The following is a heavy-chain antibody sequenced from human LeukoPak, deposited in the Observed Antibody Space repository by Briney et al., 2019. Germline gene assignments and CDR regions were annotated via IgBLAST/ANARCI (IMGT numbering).Heavy chain of an antibody. J-gene: IGHJ6*03. CDR3: ARNGPPCSSTSCYTMSYYYYYMDV. CDR1: GSTFSIYA. V-gene: IGHV1-69*05. CDR2: FILIFGTA. D-gene: IGHD2-2*02. Sequence: TSVNLSCKASGSTFSIYAISWVRQAPGPGLEPVGGFILIFGTANYEQKFQGRVTITTDESTITAYMELSSLRTEDTVVYYCARNGPPCSSTSCYTMSYYYYYMDVWGKGTTVTVSS.